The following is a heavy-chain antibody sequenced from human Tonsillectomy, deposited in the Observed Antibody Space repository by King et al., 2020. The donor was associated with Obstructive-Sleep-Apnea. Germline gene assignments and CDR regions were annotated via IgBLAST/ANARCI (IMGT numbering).Heavy chain of an antibody. CDR3: ALTQTHYAGDAFDI. V-gene: IGHV2-70*11. CDR2: IDWDDDK. D-gene: IGHD3-16*01. Sequence: VTLKESGPALVKPTQTLTLTCTFSGFSLSTSGMCVSWIRQPPGKALEWLARIDWDDDKYYSTSLKTRLTISKDTSKNQVVLTMTNMDPVDTATYYCALTQTHYAGDAFDIWGQGTMVTVSS. CDR1: GFSLSTSGMC. J-gene: IGHJ3*02.